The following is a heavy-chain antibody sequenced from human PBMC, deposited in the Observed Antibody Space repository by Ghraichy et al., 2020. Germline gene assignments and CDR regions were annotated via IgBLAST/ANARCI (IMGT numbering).Heavy chain of an antibody. V-gene: IGHV4-59*01. CDR3: AREWTSSGYYTDAFDI. CDR1: GGSISSYY. J-gene: IGHJ3*02. Sequence: SETLSLTCTVSGGSISSYYWSWIRQPPGKGLEWIGYIYYSGSTNYNPSLKSRVTISVDTSKNQFSLKLSSVTAADTAVYYCAREWTSSGYYTDAFDIWGQGTMVTVSS. D-gene: IGHD3-22*01. CDR2: IYYSGST.